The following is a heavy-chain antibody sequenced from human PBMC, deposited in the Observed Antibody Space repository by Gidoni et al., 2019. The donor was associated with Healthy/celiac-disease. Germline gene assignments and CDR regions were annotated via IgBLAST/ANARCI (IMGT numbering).Heavy chain of an antibody. CDR1: GFTFSSYA. D-gene: IGHD2-2*02. V-gene: IGHV3-30-3*01. CDR2: ISYDGSNK. J-gene: IGHJ6*02. Sequence: QVQLVESGGGVVQPGRSLRLSCAASGFTFSSYAMHWVRQAPGTGLEWVAVISYDGSNKYYADSVKGRFTISRDNSKNTLYLQMNSLRAEDTAVYYCARDSGVPAAIRRQYYYYYYGMDVWGQGTTVTVSS. CDR3: ARDSGVPAAIRRQYYYYYYGMDV.